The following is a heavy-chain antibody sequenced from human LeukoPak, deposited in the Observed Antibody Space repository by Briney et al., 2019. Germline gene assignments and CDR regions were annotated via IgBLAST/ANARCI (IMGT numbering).Heavy chain of an antibody. Sequence: SETLSLTCTVSGDSISSYYWSWIRQPAGKGLEWIGRIYTSGSTNYNPSLKSRVTMSVDTSKNQFSLNLNSVAAADTAVYYCARGISSSRYPYFDYWGQGTLVTVSS. CDR2: IYTSGST. CDR1: GDSISSYY. V-gene: IGHV4-4*07. CDR3: ARGISSSRYPYFDY. D-gene: IGHD6-13*01. J-gene: IGHJ4*02.